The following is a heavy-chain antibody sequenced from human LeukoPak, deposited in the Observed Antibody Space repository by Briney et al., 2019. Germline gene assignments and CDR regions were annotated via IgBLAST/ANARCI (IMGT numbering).Heavy chain of an antibody. CDR3: TKDYSSGYFNWFDP. CDR1: GFRFGDYA. D-gene: IGHD3-22*01. CDR2: ITWNSDDI. V-gene: IGHV3-9*01. J-gene: IGHJ5*02. Sequence: GRSLRLSCAGSGFRFGDYAMHWVRQAPGKGLEWVSGITWNSDDIAYADSVKGRFTISRDNAKNSLFLQMNSLRIEDTALYYCTKDYSSGYFNWFDPRGQGTLVTVSS.